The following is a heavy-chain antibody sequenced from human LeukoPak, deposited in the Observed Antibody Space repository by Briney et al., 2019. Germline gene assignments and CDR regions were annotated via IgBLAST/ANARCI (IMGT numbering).Heavy chain of an antibody. CDR2: ISTSSRYI. J-gene: IGHJ5*02. Sequence: KPGGSLRLSCAASGFTLSNYDMNWVRQAPGKGLEWVSSISTSSRYIYYKDSVSGRFTISRDDAKNSLYLEMNSLRAEDTAVYYCARADCSSSTCYLRRSWFDPWGQGTLVTVSS. V-gene: IGHV3-21*01. CDR1: GFTLSNYD. D-gene: IGHD2-2*01. CDR3: ARADCSSSTCYLRRSWFDP.